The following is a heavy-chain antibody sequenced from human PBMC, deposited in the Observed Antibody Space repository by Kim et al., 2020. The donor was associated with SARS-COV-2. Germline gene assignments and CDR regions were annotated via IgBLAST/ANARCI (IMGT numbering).Heavy chain of an antibody. J-gene: IGHJ6*02. V-gene: IGHV3-21*06. D-gene: IGHD6-19*01. CDR2: IISTRSYI. Sequence: GGSLRLSCAASGFTFTTYSMNWVRQAPGKGLEWVSSIISTRSYIYYADSLKGRFTISRDNSKNSLFLEMNSLRAEDTGVYYCARGRAPRRIAVGGTDYYDGMDAWGQGTMVTVSS. CDR1: GFTFTTYS. CDR3: ARGRAPRRIAVGGTDYYDGMDA.